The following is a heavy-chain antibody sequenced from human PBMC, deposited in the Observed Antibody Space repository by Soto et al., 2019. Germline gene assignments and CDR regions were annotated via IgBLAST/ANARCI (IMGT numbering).Heavy chain of an antibody. Sequence: SETLSLTCTVSGGSVSSSSYSWGWIRQSPGKGLEWIGTIYSSENTYYNQSLLSRVTISVDTSKKEFSLRLSSVTAADTALYYCARRAPIEWFGELKGFDPWGQGTLVTVSS. J-gene: IGHJ5*02. CDR3: ARRAPIEWFGELKGFDP. V-gene: IGHV4-39*01. CDR1: GGSVSSSSYS. CDR2: IYSSENT. D-gene: IGHD3-10*01.